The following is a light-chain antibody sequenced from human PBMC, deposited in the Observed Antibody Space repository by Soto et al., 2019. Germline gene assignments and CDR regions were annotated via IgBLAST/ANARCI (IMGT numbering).Light chain of an antibody. CDR1: QGVYNSY. V-gene: IGKV3-20*01. J-gene: IGKJ1*01. CDR3: HQYGTSPWT. Sequence: EIVLTQSPGTLSLSPGERATLSCRASQGVYNSYLAWYQQKPGQAPRLLIYGASSRATGTPDRFSGSGSGTDFTLTISSLEPEEFAVYYCHQYGTSPWTFGQGTKVDTK. CDR2: GAS.